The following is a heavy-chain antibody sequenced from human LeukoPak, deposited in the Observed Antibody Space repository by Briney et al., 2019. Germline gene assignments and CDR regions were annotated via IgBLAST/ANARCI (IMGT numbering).Heavy chain of an antibody. CDR3: ARRWSGYYMDV. V-gene: IGHV1-18*01. Sequence: ASVKVSCKASGYTFTSYGINWVRQAPGQGLELMGWISGYNGNTNYAQKVQGRVTMTTDTSTSTAYMELRSLGSDDTAVYYCARRWSGYYMDVWGKGTTVTVSS. J-gene: IGHJ6*03. CDR1: GYTFTSYG. CDR2: ISGYNGNT.